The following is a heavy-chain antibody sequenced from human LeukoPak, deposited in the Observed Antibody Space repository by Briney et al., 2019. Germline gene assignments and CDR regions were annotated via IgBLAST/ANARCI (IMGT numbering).Heavy chain of an antibody. J-gene: IGHJ4*02. CDR3: ASALPQSSWYFN. CDR2: INPSGGST. Sequence: ASVKASCKASGYTFTSYYMHWVRQAPGQGLEWMGIINPSGGSTSYAQKFQGRVTMTRDTSTSTVYMDLSSLRSEDTAVYYCASALPQSSWYFNWGQGTLVTVSS. CDR1: GYTFTSYY. D-gene: IGHD6-13*01. V-gene: IGHV1-46*01.